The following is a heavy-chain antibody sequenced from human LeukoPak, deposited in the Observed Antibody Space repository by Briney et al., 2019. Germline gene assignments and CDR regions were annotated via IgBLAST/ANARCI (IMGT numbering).Heavy chain of an antibody. V-gene: IGHV3-33*01. Sequence: GGSLRLSCAASGFTPSSYGMHWVRQAPGKGLEWVAVIWYDGSNKYYADSVKGRFTISRDDSKNTLYLQMNSLRAEDTAVYYCARDRSSSGLDYWGQGTLVTVSS. J-gene: IGHJ4*02. CDR3: ARDRSSSGLDY. CDR2: IWYDGSNK. CDR1: GFTPSSYG. D-gene: IGHD6-19*01.